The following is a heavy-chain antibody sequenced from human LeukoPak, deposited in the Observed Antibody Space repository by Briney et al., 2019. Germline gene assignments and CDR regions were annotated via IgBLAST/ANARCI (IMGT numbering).Heavy chain of an antibody. CDR1: GFSFSDYG. CDR3: ARCSGYGMDV. CDR2: IRYDGSDK. J-gene: IGHJ6*02. V-gene: IGHV3-30*02. Sequence: GGSLRLSCAASGFSFSDYGMHWVREAPGKGLEWVAFIRYDGSDKYYADSVKGRFTISRDNSKNTLYLQMNSLRAEDTAVYHCARCSGYGMDVWGQGTTVT. D-gene: IGHD3-10*02.